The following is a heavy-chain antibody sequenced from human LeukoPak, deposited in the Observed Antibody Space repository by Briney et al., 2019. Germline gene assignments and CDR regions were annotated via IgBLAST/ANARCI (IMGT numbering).Heavy chain of an antibody. CDR1: GFTFSSYG. Sequence: GRSLRLSCAASGFTFSSYGMHWVRQAPGKGLEWVAVISYEGSNKYYADSVKGRFTIYRDNSKNTLYLQMNSLRAEDTAVYYCAKDLTVADKAVFYYYGMDVWGKGTTVTVSS. CDR2: ISYEGSNK. J-gene: IGHJ6*04. D-gene: IGHD4/OR15-4a*01. V-gene: IGHV3-30*18. CDR3: AKDLTVADKAVFYYYGMDV.